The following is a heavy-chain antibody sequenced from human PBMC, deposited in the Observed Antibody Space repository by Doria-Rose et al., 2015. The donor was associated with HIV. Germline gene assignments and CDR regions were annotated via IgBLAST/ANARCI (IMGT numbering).Heavy chain of an antibody. J-gene: IGHJ6*02. CDR3: ARGLLRGGWNDVDYYYGMDV. CDR2: INHSGRT. Sequence: QVQLQESDAGLVKPSETLSLTCAVFGGSFSGYYWSWIRQPPGKGLEWIGEINHSGRTNYKTSLKSRVTISLDTSKNLLSLKLSSVTAADTAVYYCARGLLRGGWNDVDYYYGMDVWGQGTTVTVSS. CDR1: GGSFSGYY. V-gene: IGHV4-34*01. D-gene: IGHD1-1*01.